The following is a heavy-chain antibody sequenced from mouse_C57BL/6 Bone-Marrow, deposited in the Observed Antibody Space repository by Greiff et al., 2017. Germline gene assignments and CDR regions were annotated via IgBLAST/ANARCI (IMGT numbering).Heavy chain of an antibody. CDR3: AREGDTIVTTKFAY. D-gene: IGHD2-5*01. V-gene: IGHV5-4*01. CDR1: GFTFSSYA. CDR2: ISDGGSYT. J-gene: IGHJ3*01. Sequence: DVKLVESGGGLVKPGGSLKLSCAASGFTFSSYAMSWVRQTPEKRLEWVATISDGGSYTYYPANVKGRFTISRDNAKNNLYLQMSHLKSEDTAKYYGAREGDTIVTTKFAYWGQGTLVTVSA.